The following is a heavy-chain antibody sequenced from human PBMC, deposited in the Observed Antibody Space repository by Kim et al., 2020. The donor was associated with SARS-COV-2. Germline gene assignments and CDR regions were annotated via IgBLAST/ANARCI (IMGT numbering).Heavy chain of an antibody. Sequence: ASVKVSCKASGYTFTGYYMHWVRQAPGQGLEWMGWINPNSGGTNYAQKFQGWVTMTRDTSISTAYMELSRLRSDDTAVYYCARDLAAAGYRLRYYYYYGMDVWGQGTTVTVSS. CDR3: ARDLAAAGYRLRYYYYYGMDV. CDR2: INPNSGGT. J-gene: IGHJ6*02. V-gene: IGHV1-2*04. D-gene: IGHD6-13*01. CDR1: GYTFTGYY.